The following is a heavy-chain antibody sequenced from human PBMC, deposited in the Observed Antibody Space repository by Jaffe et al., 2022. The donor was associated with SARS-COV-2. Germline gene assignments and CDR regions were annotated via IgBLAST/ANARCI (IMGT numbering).Heavy chain of an antibody. D-gene: IGHD2-8*02. J-gene: IGHJ6*02. CDR1: GFTVSSTY. V-gene: IGHV3-53*01. CDR3: ARDVYEGPGGGSHYGMDV. Sequence: EVQLVESGGGLIQPGGSLRLSCAASGFTVSSTYMSWVRLAPGKGLEWVSVIYSGGSTYYADSVKGRFTISRDNSKNTLFLQMNSLRTEDTALYYCARDVYEGPGGGSHYGMDVWGQGTTVTVSS. CDR2: IYSGGST.